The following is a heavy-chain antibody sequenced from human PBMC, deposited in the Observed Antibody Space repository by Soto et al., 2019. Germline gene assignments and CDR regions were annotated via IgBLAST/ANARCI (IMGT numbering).Heavy chain of an antibody. J-gene: IGHJ6*02. CDR1: GYTFTTYA. Sequence: QVHLVQSGAEVKKPGASVKVSCKASGYTFTTYAIHWVRQAPGQRLEWMGWINGDNGNTKYSQQFQGRVTITRDTSXSTXHVELNSLRSEDTALYYCARSGGALLPYYYYGMDVWGHGTTVTVSS. D-gene: IGHD3-10*01. V-gene: IGHV1-3*01. CDR3: ARSGGALLPYYYYGMDV. CDR2: INGDNGNT.